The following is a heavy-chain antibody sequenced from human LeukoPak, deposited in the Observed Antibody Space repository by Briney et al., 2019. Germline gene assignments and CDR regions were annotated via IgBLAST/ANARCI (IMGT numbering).Heavy chain of an antibody. Sequence: PSETLSLTCTVSGGSISNSYWNWIRQPAGKGLEWIGRISTSGSTNYNPSLKSRVTMSVDTSKNQFSLKLSSVTAADTAVYYCARDVSSSWFEGADWFDPWGQGTLVTVSS. CDR2: ISTSGST. CDR1: GGSISNSY. D-gene: IGHD6-13*01. CDR3: ARDVSSSWFEGADWFDP. J-gene: IGHJ5*02. V-gene: IGHV4-4*07.